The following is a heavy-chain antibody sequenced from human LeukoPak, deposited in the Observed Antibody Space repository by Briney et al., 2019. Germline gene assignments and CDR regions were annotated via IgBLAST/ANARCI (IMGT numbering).Heavy chain of an antibody. Sequence: GGPLRLSCAASGFTFSSYAMTWVRQAPGKGLEWVAVISYDGSNKYYADSVKGRFTISRDNSKNTLYLQMNSLRAEDTAVYYCARDGVRYCSGGSCYWFDPWGQGTLVTVSS. CDR3: ARDGVRYCSGGSCYWFDP. J-gene: IGHJ5*02. V-gene: IGHV3-30-3*01. CDR1: GFTFSSYA. CDR2: ISYDGSNK. D-gene: IGHD2-15*01.